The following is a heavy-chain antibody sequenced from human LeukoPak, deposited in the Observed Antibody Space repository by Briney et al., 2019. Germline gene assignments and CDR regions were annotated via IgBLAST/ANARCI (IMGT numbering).Heavy chain of an antibody. D-gene: IGHD1-26*01. CDR2: ISSSGSTI. V-gene: IGHV3-48*03. Sequence: GGSLRPSCAASGFTFSSYDMNWVRQAPGKGLEWVSYISSSGSTIYYADSVKGRFTISRDNAKNSLYLQMNSLRAEDTAVYYCAREGRGSWYYWGQGTLVTVSS. CDR1: GFTFSSYD. CDR3: AREGRGSWYY. J-gene: IGHJ4*02.